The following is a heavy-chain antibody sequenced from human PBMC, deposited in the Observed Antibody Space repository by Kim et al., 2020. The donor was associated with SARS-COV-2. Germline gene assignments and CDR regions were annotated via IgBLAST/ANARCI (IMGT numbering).Heavy chain of an antibody. CDR3: ARGVRGCLDY. CDR2: FN. J-gene: IGHJ4*02. Sequence: FNDYAVPVKSRITINPDTSKSQFSLHLNSVTLEDTAVYYCARGVRGCLDYWGQGTLVTVSS. D-gene: IGHD6-19*01. V-gene: IGHV6-1*01.